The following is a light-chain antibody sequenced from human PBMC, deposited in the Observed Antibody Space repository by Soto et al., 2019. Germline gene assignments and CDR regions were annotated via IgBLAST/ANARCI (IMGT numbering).Light chain of an antibody. V-gene: IGLV2-23*01. Sequence: QSALTQPASVSGSPGQSITISCTRSSTDFENYNLVSWYQHCPDKAPKLIIYEGTKRPSEISDRFSGSESDTTASLIISGLQPEDEADYYCSSYAGSSARVVFGGGTKLTDL. CDR1: STDFENYNL. CDR3: SSYAGSSARVV. J-gene: IGLJ2*01. CDR2: EGT.